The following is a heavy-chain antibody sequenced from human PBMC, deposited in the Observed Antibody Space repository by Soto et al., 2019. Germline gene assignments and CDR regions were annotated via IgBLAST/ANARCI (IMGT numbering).Heavy chain of an antibody. J-gene: IGHJ4*02. CDR3: ARGHDSSDC. CDR2: IYHSGTT. CDR1: GASISSVGYS. D-gene: IGHD3-22*01. Sequence: QLQLQESGSGLVKPSQTLSLTCAVSGASISSVGYSWSWIRQPPGKGLEWIGYIYHSGTTYYNPSLKSRVTISIDTSKNQFSLKLSSVTAADTAMYYCARGHDSSDCWGQGTLVTVSS. V-gene: IGHV4-30-2*01.